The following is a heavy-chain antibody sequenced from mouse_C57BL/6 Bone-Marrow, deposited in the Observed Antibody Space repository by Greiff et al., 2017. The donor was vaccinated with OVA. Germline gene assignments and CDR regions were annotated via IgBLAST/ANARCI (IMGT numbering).Heavy chain of an antibody. CDR1: GYTFTSYW. CDR3: ARWRDSNYASYYAMDY. Sequence: QVQLQQPGPELVKPGASVKLSCKASGYTFTSYWMQWVKQRPGQGLEWIGEIDPSDSYTNYNQKFKGKATLTVDTSSSTAYMQLSSLTSEDSAVYYCARWRDSNYASYYAMDYWGQRTSVTVSS. J-gene: IGHJ4*01. CDR2: IDPSDSYT. D-gene: IGHD2-5*01. V-gene: IGHV1-50*01.